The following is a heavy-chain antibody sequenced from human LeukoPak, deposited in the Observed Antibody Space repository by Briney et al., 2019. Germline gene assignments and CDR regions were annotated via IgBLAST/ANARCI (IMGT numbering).Heavy chain of an antibody. CDR2: IYWNDDK. CDR3: AHSVLMVYAPQNWFDP. J-gene: IGHJ5*02. D-gene: IGHD2-8*01. V-gene: IGHV2-5*01. Sequence: SGPTLVKPTQTLTLTCTFSGFSLSTSGVGVGWIRQPPGKALEWLALIYWNDDKRYSPSLKSRLTITKDTSKNQVVLTMTNMDPVDTATYYCAHSVLMVYAPQNWFDPWGQGTLVTVPS. CDR1: GFSLSTSGVG.